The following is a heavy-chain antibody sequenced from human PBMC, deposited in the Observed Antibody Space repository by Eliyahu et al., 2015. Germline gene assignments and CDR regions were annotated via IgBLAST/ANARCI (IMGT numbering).Heavy chain of an antibody. V-gene: IGHV3-23*01. Sequence: EVQLLESGGGLVQPGGSLRLSCAASGFXFXSXAXAWVRXAPGKGLEWVSAIXGSGGSTYYADSVKGRFTISRDNSKNTLYLQMNSLRAEDTAVYYCAKAYCSSTSCWGGRYNWFDPWGQGTLVTVSS. CDR1: GFXFXSXA. D-gene: IGHD2-2*01. CDR2: IXGSGGST. CDR3: AKAYCSSTSCWGGRYNWFDP. J-gene: IGHJ5*02.